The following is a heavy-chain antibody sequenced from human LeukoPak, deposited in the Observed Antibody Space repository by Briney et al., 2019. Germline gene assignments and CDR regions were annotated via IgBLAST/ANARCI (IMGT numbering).Heavy chain of an antibody. Sequence: GGSLRLSCAASGFTFSSYEMNWVRQAQGRGMEWVSYISRSGSTIFSADSVKGRFTTSRDNAKNSLFLQMNSLRAEDTAVYYCARVSTGSEYFDYWGQGTLVTVSS. CDR1: GFTFSSYE. V-gene: IGHV3-48*03. J-gene: IGHJ4*02. CDR3: ARVSTGSEYFDY. CDR2: ISRSGSTI.